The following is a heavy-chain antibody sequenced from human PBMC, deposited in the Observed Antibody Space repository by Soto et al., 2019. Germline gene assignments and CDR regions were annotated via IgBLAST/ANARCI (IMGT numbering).Heavy chain of an antibody. J-gene: IGHJ4*02. D-gene: IGHD4-17*01. CDR2: SYXSGST. V-gene: IGHV4-61*01. Sequence: SETLSLTCTVSGGSVNSGSYYWSWIRQPPGKGLEWIGYSYXSGSTNYNQSLESRITISAETSKYQFSLKLGSVTAEDTAVYYCSRGPTVAFFDYGGQGTLVTVSS. CDR1: GGSVNSGSYY. CDR3: SRGPTVAFFDY.